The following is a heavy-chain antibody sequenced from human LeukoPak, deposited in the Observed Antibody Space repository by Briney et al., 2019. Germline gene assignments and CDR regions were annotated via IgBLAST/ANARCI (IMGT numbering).Heavy chain of an antibody. D-gene: IGHD2-2*01. CDR1: GYTFTSYG. CDR3: ARERGYCSSTSCFYYYYGMDV. Sequence: ASVKVSRKASGYTFTSYGISWVRQAPGQGLEWMGWISAYNGNTNYAQKLQGRVTMTTDTSTSTAYMELRSLRSDDTAVYYCARERGYCSSTSCFYYYYGMDVWGQGTTVTVSS. CDR2: ISAYNGNT. J-gene: IGHJ6*02. V-gene: IGHV1-18*01.